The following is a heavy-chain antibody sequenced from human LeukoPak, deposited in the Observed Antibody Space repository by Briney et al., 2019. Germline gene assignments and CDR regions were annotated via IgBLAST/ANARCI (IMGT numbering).Heavy chain of an antibody. Sequence: GASVKVSCKASGYTFTTYAIHWVRQAPGQRLEWMGWIDAGNAKTRYSQKFQGRITITRDTSASTMYMDLSSLRSEDTAVYYCARDMGSGSLHYWGQGTLVTVSS. D-gene: IGHD1-26*01. CDR2: IDAGNAKT. V-gene: IGHV1-3*01. CDR1: GYTFTTYA. CDR3: ARDMGSGSLHY. J-gene: IGHJ4*02.